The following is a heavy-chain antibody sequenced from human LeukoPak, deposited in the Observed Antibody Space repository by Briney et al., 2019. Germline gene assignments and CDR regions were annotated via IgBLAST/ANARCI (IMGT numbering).Heavy chain of an antibody. Sequence: ASVKVSCKASGGTFSSYAISWVRQAPGQGLEWMGGIIPIFGTANYAQKFQGRVTITADESTGTAYMELSSLRSEDTAVYYCAGYSGYDYRSLAWFDPWGQGTLVTVSS. CDR3: AGYSGYDYRSLAWFDP. CDR2: IIPIFGTA. V-gene: IGHV1-69*13. CDR1: GGTFSSYA. J-gene: IGHJ5*02. D-gene: IGHD5-12*01.